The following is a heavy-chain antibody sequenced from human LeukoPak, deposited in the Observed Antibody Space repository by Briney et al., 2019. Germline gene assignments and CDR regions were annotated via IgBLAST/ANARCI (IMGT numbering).Heavy chain of an antibody. J-gene: IGHJ4*02. V-gene: IGHV3-74*01. CDR2: ITSDGRGT. CDR1: GFTFSSFW. CDR3: ARDIDY. Sequence: PGGSLRLSCAASGFTFSSFWMNWVRQAPGKGLVWVSRITSDGRGTTYADSVKGRFTISRDSAKNTLYLQMNSLRAEDTAVYYCARDIDYWGQGTLVTVSS.